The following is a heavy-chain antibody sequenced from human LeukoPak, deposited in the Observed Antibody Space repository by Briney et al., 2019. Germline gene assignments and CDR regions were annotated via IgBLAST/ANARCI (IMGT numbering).Heavy chain of an antibody. J-gene: IGHJ4*02. Sequence: PGGSLRLSCAASGFTFSSYAMHWVRQAPGKGLEWVAVILYDGSNKYYADSEKGRFTISRDNSKNTLYLQMNSLRAEDTAVYYCARDWYSSGSHIGNYWGQGTLVTVSS. D-gene: IGHD6-19*01. CDR1: GFTFSSYA. CDR3: ARDWYSSGSHIGNY. V-gene: IGHV3-30-3*01. CDR2: ILYDGSNK.